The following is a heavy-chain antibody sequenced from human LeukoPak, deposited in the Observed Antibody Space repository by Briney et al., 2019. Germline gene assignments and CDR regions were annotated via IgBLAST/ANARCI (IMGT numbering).Heavy chain of an antibody. J-gene: IGHJ6*03. Sequence: PGGSLRLSCAASGFTFSSYSMNWVRQAPGKGLEWVSSISSSSSYIYYADSVKGRFTISRDNAKNSLYLQMNSLRAEDTAVYYCARGNEYSSSGGYYYYYYMDVWGKGTTVTVSS. CDR2: ISSSSSYI. V-gene: IGHV3-21*01. CDR1: GFTFSSYS. D-gene: IGHD6-6*01. CDR3: ARGNEYSSSGGYYYYYYMDV.